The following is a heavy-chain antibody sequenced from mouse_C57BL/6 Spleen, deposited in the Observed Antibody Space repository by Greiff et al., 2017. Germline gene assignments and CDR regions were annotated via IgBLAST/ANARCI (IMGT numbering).Heavy chain of an antibody. D-gene: IGHD2-4*01. CDR2: INPSSGYT. CDR1: GYTFTSYW. CDR3: ARSVENYDRRASFAY. J-gene: IGHJ3*01. V-gene: IGHV1-7*01. Sequence: QVQLQQSGAELAKPGASVKLSCKASGYTFTSYWMHWVKQRPGQGLEWIGYINPSSGYTKYNQKFKDKATLTADKSSSTAYMQLSSLTYEDSAVYYCARSVENYDRRASFAYWGQGTLVTVSA.